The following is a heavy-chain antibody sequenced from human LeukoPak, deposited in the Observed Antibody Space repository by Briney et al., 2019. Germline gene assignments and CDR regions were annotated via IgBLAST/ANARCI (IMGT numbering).Heavy chain of an antibody. J-gene: IGHJ4*02. CDR3: ARRESSGWYVDY. V-gene: IGHV3-23*01. Sequence: GGSLRLSCAASGFTFSSYGMSWVRQAPGKGLEWVSAISASGGSTAYADSVKGRFTISRDNSKNTLYLQVNSLRAEDTAVYYCARRESSGWYVDYWGQGTLVTVSS. CDR2: ISASGGST. D-gene: IGHD6-19*01. CDR1: GFTFSSYG.